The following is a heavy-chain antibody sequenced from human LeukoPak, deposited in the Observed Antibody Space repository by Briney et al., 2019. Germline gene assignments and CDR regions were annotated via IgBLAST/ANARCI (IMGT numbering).Heavy chain of an antibody. D-gene: IGHD3-3*01. J-gene: IGHJ5*02. Sequence: GGSLRLSCAASGFTFSGYWMTWVRQAPGKGLEWVANLRPDGSDKYYADSVKGRFTISRDNAMNSLYLQMNGLRADDTAIYYRARDAYDDASESWGQGTLVTVSS. CDR1: GFTFSGYW. CDR3: ARDAYDDASES. CDR2: LRPDGSDK. V-gene: IGHV3-7*01.